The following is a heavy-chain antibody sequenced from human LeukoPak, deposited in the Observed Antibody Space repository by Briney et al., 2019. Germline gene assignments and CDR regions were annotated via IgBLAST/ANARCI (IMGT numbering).Heavy chain of an antibody. CDR3: AKALDFWSGYQDY. CDR1: GFTFSSYA. V-gene: IGHV3-23*01. D-gene: IGHD3-3*01. J-gene: IGHJ4*02. CDR2: ISGSGGST. Sequence: PGGSLRLSCAASGFTFSSYAMSWVRQAPGKGLEWVSAISGSGGSTYYADSVKGRFTISGDNSKKTLYLQMNSLRAEDTAVYYCAKALDFWSGYQDYWGQGTLVTVSS.